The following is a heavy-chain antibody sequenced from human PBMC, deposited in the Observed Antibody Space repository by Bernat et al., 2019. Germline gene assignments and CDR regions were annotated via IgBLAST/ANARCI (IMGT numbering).Heavy chain of an antibody. V-gene: IGHV3-23*01. D-gene: IGHD2-15*01. Sequence: EVQLLESGGGLVQPGGSLRLSCAASGFSFSSYAMSWVRQAPGKGLEWVSGITGSGTLTYDADSVKGRFTISRDNSKNTLYLQMNSLRAEDTAVYYCARRGLYCSGGSCFYWYFDRWGRGTLVTVSS. J-gene: IGHJ2*01. CDR3: ARRGLYCSGGSCFYWYFDR. CDR2: ITGSGTLT. CDR1: GFSFSSYA.